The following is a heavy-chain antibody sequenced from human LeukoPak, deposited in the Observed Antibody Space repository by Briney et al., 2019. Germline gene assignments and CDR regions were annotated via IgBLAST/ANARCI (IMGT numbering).Heavy chain of an antibody. Sequence: GGSLRLSCAASGFTFSSYAMSWVRQAPGKGLQWVSAISGGGGGTSYADSVKGRFTISRDNSKNTLSLQMNSLRAEDTAVYYCARAYGDYNVPLPSDYWGQGTLVTVSS. J-gene: IGHJ4*02. CDR2: ISGGGGGT. V-gene: IGHV3-23*01. CDR3: ARAYGDYNVPLPSDY. CDR1: GFTFSSYA. D-gene: IGHD4-17*01.